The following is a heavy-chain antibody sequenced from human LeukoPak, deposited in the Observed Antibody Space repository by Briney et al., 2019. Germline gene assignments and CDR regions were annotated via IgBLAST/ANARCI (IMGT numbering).Heavy chain of an antibody. D-gene: IGHD2-21*02. CDR3: ARDMRGVVVVTADFDY. Sequence: ASVKVSCKASGYTFTGYYMHWVRQAPGQGLEWVGWINPKNGGSNYAQKFQGRVTMTRDRSISTAYMELRSLRSDDTAVYYCARDMRGVVVVTADFDYWGQGTLVTVSS. V-gene: IGHV1-2*02. CDR1: GYTFTGYY. CDR2: INPKNGGS. J-gene: IGHJ4*02.